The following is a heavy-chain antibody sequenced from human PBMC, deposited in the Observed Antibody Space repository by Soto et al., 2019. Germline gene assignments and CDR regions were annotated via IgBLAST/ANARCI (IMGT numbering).Heavy chain of an antibody. CDR1: GFTFSDYY. J-gene: IGHJ4*02. CDR3: ARIFGSGSYSFDF. CDR2: ISGTTTYT. D-gene: IGHD3-10*01. V-gene: IGHV3-11*03. Sequence: PGGSLRLSCAASGFTFSDYYMTWIRQAPGKGLEWISYISGTTTYTNYADSVKGRFTISRDNAKNSLYLQLNTLRADDTAVYYCARIFGSGSYSFDFWGQGALVNVS.